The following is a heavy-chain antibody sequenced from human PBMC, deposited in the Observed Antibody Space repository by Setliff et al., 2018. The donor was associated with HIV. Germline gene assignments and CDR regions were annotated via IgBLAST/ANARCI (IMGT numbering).Heavy chain of an antibody. V-gene: IGHV3-30*01. CDR1: GFIFSSYA. Sequence: GGSLRLSCAASGFIFSSYAMHWVRQAPGKGLEWVAVMSYDGNNKYYADSVKGRFTISRDNSKNTLFLQMNSLRPEDTAVYYCARGGVYYYDSSGWSMDYWGQGTLVTVSS. J-gene: IGHJ4*02. CDR3: ARGGVYYYDSSGWSMDY. CDR2: MSYDGNNK. D-gene: IGHD3-22*01.